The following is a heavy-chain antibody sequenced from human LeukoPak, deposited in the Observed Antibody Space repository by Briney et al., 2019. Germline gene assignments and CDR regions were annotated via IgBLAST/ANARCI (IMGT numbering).Heavy chain of an antibody. J-gene: IGHJ6*02. Sequence: GASVKVSCKASGYSFTSNYIHWVRQAPGQGLEWMGMIYPSDGSTSYAQKFQGRVTVTRDTSTSTVHMELSGLRSEDTAVYYCARRGYYDFWSGYWSSLYYYYYGMDVWGQGTTVTVSS. CDR2: IYPSDGST. V-gene: IGHV1-46*01. CDR3: ARRGYYDFWSGYWSSLYYYYYGMDV. D-gene: IGHD3-3*01. CDR1: GYSFTSNY.